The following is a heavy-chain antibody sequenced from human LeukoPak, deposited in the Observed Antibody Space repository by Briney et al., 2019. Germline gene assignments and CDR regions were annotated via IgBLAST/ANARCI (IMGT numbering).Heavy chain of an antibody. D-gene: IGHD2-8*02. Sequence: SETLPLTCTVSGGSKISSSYNWGWIRQPPEKGLEWIGTIYYSGTTYYNPSLQSRVTISVDTSKNEFSLKVNSVTAADTAVYYCARLPTGFPNWFDPWGQGTRVTVSS. CDR2: IYYSGTT. CDR1: GGSKISSSYN. CDR3: ARLPTGFPNWFDP. J-gene: IGHJ5*02. V-gene: IGHV4-39*01.